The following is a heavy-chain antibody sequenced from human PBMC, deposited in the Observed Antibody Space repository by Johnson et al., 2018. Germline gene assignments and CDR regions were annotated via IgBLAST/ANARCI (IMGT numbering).Heavy chain of an antibody. V-gene: IGHV3-11*04. Sequence: QVQLQESGGALVKXGGSXRLXCAASGFSFRDYYMSWIRQAPGKGLEWVSYISSSSSTIYYADSVKGRFTIARDNAKNSLYLHMNSLRAEDTAVYYCARVKDGYKWDAFDIWGQGTMVTVSS. CDR3: ARVKDGYKWDAFDI. CDR1: GFSFRDYY. D-gene: IGHD5-24*01. CDR2: ISSSSSTI. J-gene: IGHJ3*02.